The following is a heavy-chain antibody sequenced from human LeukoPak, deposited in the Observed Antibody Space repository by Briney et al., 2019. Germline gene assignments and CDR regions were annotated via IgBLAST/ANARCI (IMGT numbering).Heavy chain of an antibody. J-gene: IGHJ4*02. CDR3: AREGGPYRPLDY. CDR2: VNLQGST. CDR1: GGSITSTNY. Sequence: PSGTLALTCGVSGGSITSTNYWTWVRQPPGKGLEWIGEVNLQGSTNYNPSLMGRVAISVDMSENHISLQLTSVTAADTAVYYCAREGGPYRPLDYSGQGTLVTVSS. V-gene: IGHV4-4*02.